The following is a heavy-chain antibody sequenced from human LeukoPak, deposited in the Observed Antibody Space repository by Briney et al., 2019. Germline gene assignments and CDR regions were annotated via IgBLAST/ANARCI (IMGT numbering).Heavy chain of an antibody. D-gene: IGHD1-7*01. Sequence: SETLSLTCTVSGGSISSYYWSWIRQPPGKGQEWIGYIYYSGSTNYNPSLKSRVTISVDTSKNQFSLKLSSVTAADTAVYYCTRERPATNYFDYWGQGTLVTVSS. CDR2: IYYSGST. CDR1: GGSISSYY. J-gene: IGHJ4*02. CDR3: TRERPATNYFDY. V-gene: IGHV4-59*01.